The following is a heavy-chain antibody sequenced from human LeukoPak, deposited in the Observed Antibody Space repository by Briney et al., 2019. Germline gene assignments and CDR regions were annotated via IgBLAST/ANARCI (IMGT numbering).Heavy chain of an antibody. CDR2: IYTSGST. D-gene: IGHD3-10*01. V-gene: IGHV4-4*07. CDR3: ASSGLMRESFDY. Sequence: SETLSLTCTVSGCSISTYYWSWIRQPAGKGLEWIGRIYTSGSTNYNPSLKSRVTISVDKSKNQFSLKLSSVTAADMAVYYCASSGLMRESFDYWGQGTLVTVSS. J-gene: IGHJ4*02. CDR1: GCSISTYY.